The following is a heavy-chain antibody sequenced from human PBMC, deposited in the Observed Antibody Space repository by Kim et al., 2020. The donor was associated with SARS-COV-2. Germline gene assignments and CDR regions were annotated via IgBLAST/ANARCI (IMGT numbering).Heavy chain of an antibody. V-gene: IGHV4-30-4*01. CDR3: AREVDIEAYSDAFDV. J-gene: IGHJ3*01. CDR2: IHYSGRA. D-gene: IGHD5-12*01. CDR1: GASITSENYF. Sequence: SETLSLTCTVSGASITSENYFWSWIRQTPGRGLEWIGYIHYSGRAYPNPSLQSRTTLSVDTSRNQFSLKLYSVTAADTAVYYCAREVDIEAYSDAFDVWDRGQWSPSPQ.